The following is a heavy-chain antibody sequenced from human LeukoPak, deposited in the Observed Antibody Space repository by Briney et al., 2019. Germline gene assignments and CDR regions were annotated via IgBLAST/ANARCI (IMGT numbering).Heavy chain of an antibody. D-gene: IGHD2-2*01. CDR2: ISGRGASK. CDR1: GFTFSSYA. J-gene: IGHJ4*02. V-gene: IGHV3-23*01. CDR3: AKGVVVAPDVTPFDY. Sequence: GGSLLLSCAASGFTFSSYAMSWVRQAPGKGLEWVSGISGRGASKYYADSVKGRFTISRDNSKNTLYLQMNSLRAEDTAVYYCAKGVVVAPDVTPFDYWGQGTLVTVSS.